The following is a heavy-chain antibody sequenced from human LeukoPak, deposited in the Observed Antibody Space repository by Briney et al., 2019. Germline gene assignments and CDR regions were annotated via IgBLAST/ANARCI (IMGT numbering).Heavy chain of an antibody. CDR1: GFTFSSYA. J-gene: IGHJ4*02. CDR2: ISYDGGNK. V-gene: IGHV3-30*09. D-gene: IGHD1-26*01. CDR3: ARDRDIVGATGSFGHDY. Sequence: PGGSLRLSCAASGFTFSSYAMHWVRQAPGKGLEWVALISYDGGNKYYADSVKGRFAISRDNSKNTLYLQMNSLRSEDTAVYYCARDRDIVGATGSFGHDYWGQGTLVTVSS.